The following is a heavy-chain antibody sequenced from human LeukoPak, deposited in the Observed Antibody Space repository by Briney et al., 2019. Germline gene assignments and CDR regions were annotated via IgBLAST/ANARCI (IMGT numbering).Heavy chain of an antibody. V-gene: IGHV3-33*01. CDR2: IWYDSSNA. J-gene: IGHJ4*02. D-gene: IGHD3-10*01. CDR3: AREYSSGSSYNGPFNY. Sequence: GGSLRLSCGASGFTFSTYGMHWVRQAPGKGLECVATIWYDSSNAYYADSVKGRFTVSRDNSRNTLYLQMNRLRAEDTAVYYCAREYSSGSSYNGPFNYWGQGTQVTVSS. CDR1: GFTFSTYG.